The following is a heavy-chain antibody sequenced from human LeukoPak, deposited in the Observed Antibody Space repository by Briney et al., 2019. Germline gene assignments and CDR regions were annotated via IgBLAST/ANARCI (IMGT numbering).Heavy chain of an antibody. D-gene: IGHD2-2*01. J-gene: IGHJ4*02. Sequence: NPSETLSLTCTVSGGSISSSSYYWGWIRQPPGKGLEWIGSIYYSGSTYYNPSLKSRVTISVDTSKNQFSLKLSSVTAADTAVYYCARPQAFQLLDFEYWGQGTLVTVSS. CDR1: GGSISSSSYY. V-gene: IGHV4-39*01. CDR3: ARPQAFQLLDFEY. CDR2: IYYSGST.